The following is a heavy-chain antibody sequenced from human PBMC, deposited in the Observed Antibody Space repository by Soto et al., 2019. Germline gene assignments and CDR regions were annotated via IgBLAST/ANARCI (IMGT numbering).Heavy chain of an antibody. CDR1: GVSISSGDYY. V-gene: IGHV4-30-4*01. J-gene: IGHJ3*02. CDR2: IYNSGST. Sequence: PXETLPLTCTVAGVSISSGDYYWNWIRQPPGKGLEWIGFIYNSGSTYYNPSLKSRVTISVDTSKNQFSLKLTSVTAADTAVYYCARNDYDYVWESPGGDAFDIWGQGTLVTVSS. CDR3: ARNDYDYVWESPGGDAFDI. D-gene: IGHD3-16*01.